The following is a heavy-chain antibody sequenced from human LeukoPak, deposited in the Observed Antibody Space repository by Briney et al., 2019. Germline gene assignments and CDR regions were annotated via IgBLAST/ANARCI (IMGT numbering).Heavy chain of an antibody. CDR3: ARDGYWWLSTGFNYFDY. CDR2: ISYDGSNK. J-gene: IGHJ4*02. D-gene: IGHD2-15*01. V-gene: IGHV3-30*04. Sequence: GGSLRLSCAASGVTFSSYAMHWVRQAPGKGLEWVAVISYDGSNKYYADSVKGRFTISRDNSKNTLYLQMNSLRAEDTAVYYCARDGYWWLSTGFNYFDYWGQGTLVTVSS. CDR1: GVTFSSYA.